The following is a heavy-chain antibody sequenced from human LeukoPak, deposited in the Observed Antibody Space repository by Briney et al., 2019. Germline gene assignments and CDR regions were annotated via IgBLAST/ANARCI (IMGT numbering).Heavy chain of an antibody. CDR3: AKGGLYGGKMGEN. CDR1: GFTFSDHY. Sequence: GGSLRLSCAASGFTFSDHYMGWVRQAPGKGGEWVGRNRRKANSYITEYAAGGKGKFTRAREDSNNSLYLQMNSLKTEDTALYFCAKGGLYGGKMGENGGQGTLVTVSS. CDR2: NRRKANSYIT. D-gene: IGHD4-23*01. V-gene: IGHV3-72*01. J-gene: IGHJ4*02.